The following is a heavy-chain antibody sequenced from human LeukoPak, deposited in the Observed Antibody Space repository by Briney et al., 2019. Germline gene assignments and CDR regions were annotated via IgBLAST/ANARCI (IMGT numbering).Heavy chain of an antibody. D-gene: IGHD3-22*01. Sequence: ASVKVSCKASGGTFSTSTINWVRQTPGKGLEWMGGFDPEDGETIYAQKFQGRVTMTEDTSTDTAYMELSSLRSENTAVYYCATSLVPDSSGYYQNWFDPWGQGTLVTVSS. J-gene: IGHJ5*02. V-gene: IGHV1-24*01. CDR3: ATSLVPDSSGYYQNWFDP. CDR2: FDPEDGET. CDR1: GGTFSTST.